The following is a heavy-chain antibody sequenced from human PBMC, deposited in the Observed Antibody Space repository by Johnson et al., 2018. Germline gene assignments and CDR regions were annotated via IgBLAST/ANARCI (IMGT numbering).Heavy chain of an antibody. D-gene: IGHD3-22*01. V-gene: IGHV3-33*01. CDR3: ARDGGYYYDSSGYYLAEYFQH. CDR1: GFTFSSYG. Sequence: QVQLVESGGGVVQPGRSLRLSCAASGFTFSSYGMHWVRQAPGKGLEWVAVIWYDGSNKYYADSVKGRFTIPRDNSNNTLYLQINSRRAEDTAVYYCARDGGYYYDSSGYYLAEYFQHWGQGTLVTVSS. CDR2: IWYDGSNK. J-gene: IGHJ1*01.